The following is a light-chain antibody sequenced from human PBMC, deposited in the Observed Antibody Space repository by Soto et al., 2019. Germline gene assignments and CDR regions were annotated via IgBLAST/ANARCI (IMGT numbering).Light chain of an antibody. CDR3: SSYAGINNLI. J-gene: IGLJ2*01. Sequence: QSVLTQPPSVSGAPGQRVTISCTGNSSNIGAGYDVHWYQQLPGTAPKLLIFGNRNRPSGVPDRFSGSKSGNTASLTVSGLQAEDEADYYCSSYAGINNLIFGGGTKLTVL. V-gene: IGLV1-40*01. CDR1: SSNIGAGYD. CDR2: GNR.